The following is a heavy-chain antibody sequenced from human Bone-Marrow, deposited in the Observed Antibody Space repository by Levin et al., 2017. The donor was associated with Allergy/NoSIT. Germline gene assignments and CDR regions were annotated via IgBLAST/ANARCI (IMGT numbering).Heavy chain of an antibody. CDR3: VRGLGPFDY. D-gene: IGHD3-10*01. V-gene: IGHV1-18*01. J-gene: IGHJ4*02. CDR2: ITAYNTDT. Sequence: GASVKVSCKASGYKFTSYGFSWVRQAPGQGLEWMGWITAYNTDTNYAQKFQGRVTMTTDTSTSTAYMELRSLRSDDTAVYYCVRGLGPFDYWGQGTLVTVSS. CDR1: GYKFTSYG.